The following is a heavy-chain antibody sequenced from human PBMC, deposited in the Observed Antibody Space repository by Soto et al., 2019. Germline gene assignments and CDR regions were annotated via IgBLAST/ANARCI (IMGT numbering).Heavy chain of an antibody. V-gene: IGHV4-59*12. Sequence: SETLSLTCTVSGGSISSYYWSWIRQPPGKGLEWIGYMYYSGSTNYNPSLKSRVTISVDTSKNQFSLKLSSVTAADTAVYYCARTPGYWGQGTLVTVSS. CDR2: MYYSGST. CDR3: ARTPGY. J-gene: IGHJ4*02. CDR1: GGSISSYY.